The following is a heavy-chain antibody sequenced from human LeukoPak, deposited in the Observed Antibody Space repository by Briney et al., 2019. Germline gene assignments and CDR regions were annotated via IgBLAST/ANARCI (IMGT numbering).Heavy chain of an antibody. Sequence: KPSETLSLTCTVSGGSISSSSYYWGWIRQPPGKGLEWIGSIYYSGSTYYNPSLTGRVTMSVDTSKNQFSLKMPSVTAADTAVYYCTRLSKGRYFDYIFDYWGQGSLVTVSS. CDR3: TRLSKGRYFDYIFDY. V-gene: IGHV4-39*01. CDR2: IYYSGST. D-gene: IGHD3-9*01. CDR1: GGSISSSSYY. J-gene: IGHJ4*02.